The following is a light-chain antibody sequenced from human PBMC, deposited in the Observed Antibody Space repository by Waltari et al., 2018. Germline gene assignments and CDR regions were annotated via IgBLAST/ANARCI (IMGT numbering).Light chain of an antibody. CDR2: DVS. CDR1: SGDVGGTKF. J-gene: IGLJ2*01. CDR3: GSYAGTYTFV. V-gene: IGLV2-11*01. Sequence: QSALTQPRSVSGSPGQSVTISCTGASGDVGGTKFVFWYQQHPGKAPKLMIYDVSKRPPWVPDRFSGARSGNSASLTISGLQADDEADYYCGSYAGTYTFVFGGGTKLTVL.